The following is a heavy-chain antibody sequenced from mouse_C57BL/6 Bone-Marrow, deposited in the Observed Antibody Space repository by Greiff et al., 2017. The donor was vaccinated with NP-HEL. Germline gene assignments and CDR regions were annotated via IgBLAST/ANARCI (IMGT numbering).Heavy chain of an antibody. CDR2: ISDGGSYT. V-gene: IGHV5-4*01. CDR1: GFTFSSYA. D-gene: IGHD1-1*01. Sequence: EVQLVESGGGLVKPGGSLKLSCAASGFTFSSYAMSWVRQTPEKRLEWVATISDGGSYTYYPDNVKGRFTISTDNAKNTPYLQMSQLKSEDTAMYYCARDNYYGSSPLAYWGQGTLVTVSA. CDR3: ARDNYYGSSPLAY. J-gene: IGHJ3*01.